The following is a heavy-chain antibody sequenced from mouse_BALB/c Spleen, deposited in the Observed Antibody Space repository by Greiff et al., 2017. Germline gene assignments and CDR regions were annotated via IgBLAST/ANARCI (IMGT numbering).Heavy chain of an antibody. CDR1: GYSITSDYA. CDR2: ISYSGST. Sequence: EVQLVESGPGLVQPSQSLSLTCTVTGYSITSDYAWNWIRQFPGNKLEWMGYISYSGSTSYNPSLKSRISITRDTSKNQFFLQLNSGTTEDTATYYCGRSEGYGVNYAMDYWGQGTTVTVAS. CDR3: GRSEGYGVNYAMDY. D-gene: IGHD2-2*01. J-gene: IGHJ4*01. V-gene: IGHV3-2*02.